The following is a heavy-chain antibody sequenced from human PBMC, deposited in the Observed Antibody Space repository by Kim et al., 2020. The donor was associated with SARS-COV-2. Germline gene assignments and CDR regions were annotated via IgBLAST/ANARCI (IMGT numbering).Heavy chain of an antibody. V-gene: IGHV4-59*09. J-gene: IGHJ6*02. CDR3: ARGMTIFGVASDGMDV. Sequence: LKSRVTISVDTSKNQFSLKLSSVTAADTAVYYCARGMTIFGVASDGMDVWGQGTTVTVSS. D-gene: IGHD3-3*01.